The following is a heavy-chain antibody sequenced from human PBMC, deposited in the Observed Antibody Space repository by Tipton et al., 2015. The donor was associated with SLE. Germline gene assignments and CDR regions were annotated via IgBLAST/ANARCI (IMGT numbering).Heavy chain of an antibody. CDR3: ARRLPHWFDP. V-gene: IGHV4-61*09. Sequence: LRLSCTVSGGSISSGSYYWSWIRQPAGKGLEWIGHIYTSGSTNYNPSLKSRVTISVDTSKNQFSLKLSSVTAADTAVYYCARRLPHWFDPWGQGTLVTVSS. CDR2: IYTSGST. CDR1: GGSISSGSYY. J-gene: IGHJ5*02. D-gene: IGHD4-11*01.